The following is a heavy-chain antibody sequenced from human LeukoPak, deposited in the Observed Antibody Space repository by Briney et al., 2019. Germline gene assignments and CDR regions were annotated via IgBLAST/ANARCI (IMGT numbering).Heavy chain of an antibody. V-gene: IGHV1-2*02. Sequence: ASVKVSCKASGYTFTGHYMHWVRQAPGQGLEWMGWINPNSGGTIYAQKFQGRVTMTRDTSISTAYMELSRLRSDDTAVYYCARVPRYCSSTSCFAIDYWGQGTLVTVSS. CDR1: GYTFTGHY. D-gene: IGHD2-2*01. CDR2: INPNSGGT. J-gene: IGHJ4*02. CDR3: ARVPRYCSSTSCFAIDY.